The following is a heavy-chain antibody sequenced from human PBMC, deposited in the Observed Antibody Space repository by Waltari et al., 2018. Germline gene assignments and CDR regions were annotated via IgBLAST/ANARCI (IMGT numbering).Heavy chain of an antibody. J-gene: IGHJ3*02. D-gene: IGHD2-15*01. CDR2: IRYDGSNK. CDR1: GFTFSSYG. V-gene: IGHV3-30*02. Sequence: QVQLVESGGGVVQPGGSLRLSCAASGFTFSSYGMHWVRQAPGQGLEWVAVIRYDGSNKYYADSVKGRFTISRDNSKNTLYLQMNSLRAEDTAVYYCANVAATPFDAFDIWGQGTMVTVSS. CDR3: ANVAATPFDAFDI.